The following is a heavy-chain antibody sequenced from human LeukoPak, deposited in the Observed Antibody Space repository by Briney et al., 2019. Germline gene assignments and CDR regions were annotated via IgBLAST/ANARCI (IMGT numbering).Heavy chain of an antibody. V-gene: IGHV4-59*01. CDR2: IYYTGST. J-gene: IGHJ4*02. CDR1: GGSISSYY. CDR3: ARGRYSPDY. Sequence: PSETLSLTCTVSGGSISSYYWSWIRQPPGKGLEWIGYIYYTGSTKYNPSLKSRVTISVDTSKNQFFLKLSSVTAADTAVYYCARGRYSPDYWGQGTLVTVSS. D-gene: IGHD1-1*01.